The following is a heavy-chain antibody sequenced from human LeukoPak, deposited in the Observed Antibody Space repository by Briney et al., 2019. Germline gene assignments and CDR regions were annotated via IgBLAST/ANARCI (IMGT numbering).Heavy chain of an antibody. CDR2: IYYSGST. D-gene: IGHD5-24*01. J-gene: IGHJ5*02. Sequence: PSETLSLTCTVSGGSISSYYWSWFRQPPGKGLEWIGYIYYSGSTNYNPFLKNRVTISVDTSKSQFSLKLSSVTAADTAVYYCAREEIRSWFDPWGQGTLVTVSS. CDR1: GGSISSYY. V-gene: IGHV4-59*01. CDR3: AREEIRSWFDP.